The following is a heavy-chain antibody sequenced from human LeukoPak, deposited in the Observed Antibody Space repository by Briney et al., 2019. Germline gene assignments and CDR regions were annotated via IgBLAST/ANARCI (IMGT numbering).Heavy chain of an antibody. Sequence: GGSLRLSCAASGFTFSSYGMHWVRQAPGKGLEWVAVISYDGSNKYYADSVKGRFTIPRDNSKNTLYLQMNSLRAEDTAVYYCAKGSLLVRGVIQGGVDYWGQGTLVTVSS. CDR2: ISYDGSNK. CDR1: GFTFSSYG. V-gene: IGHV3-30*18. D-gene: IGHD3-10*01. CDR3: AKGSLLVRGVIQGGVDY. J-gene: IGHJ4*02.